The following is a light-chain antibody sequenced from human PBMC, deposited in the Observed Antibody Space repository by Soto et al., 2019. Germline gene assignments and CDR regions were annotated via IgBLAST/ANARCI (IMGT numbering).Light chain of an antibody. J-gene: IGLJ3*02. Sequence: QSALTQPASVSGSPGQSITISCTGTSSDVGGYNYVSWYQQHPGKAPKLMTYEVSNRPSGVSNRFSGSKSGNTASLTISGLQAEDEADYYCSSFTSINTWVFGGGTKVTVL. CDR2: EVS. CDR3: SSFTSINTWV. V-gene: IGLV2-14*01. CDR1: SSDVGGYNY.